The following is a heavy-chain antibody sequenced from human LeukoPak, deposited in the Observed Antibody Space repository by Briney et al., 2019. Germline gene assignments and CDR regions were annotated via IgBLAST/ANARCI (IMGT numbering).Heavy chain of an antibody. J-gene: IGHJ4*02. CDR3: AGGPGYYDSSRYRTDY. CDR1: GYTFTSYD. V-gene: IGHV1-8*01. CDR2: MNTNSGNT. D-gene: IGHD3-22*01. Sequence: ASVKLSCKAAGYTFTSYDINWGRQATGQGLEWMGGMNTNSGNTGYAQKFQASVTMTRNTSISTAYMELRSLRSEDPGVYYCAGGPGYYDSSRYRTDYWGQGPLVTVSS.